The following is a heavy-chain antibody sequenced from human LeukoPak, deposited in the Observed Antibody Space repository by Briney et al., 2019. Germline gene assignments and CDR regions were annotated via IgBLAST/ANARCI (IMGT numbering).Heavy chain of an antibody. Sequence: PGGSLRLSCAASGFTFSSYAMSWVRQAPGKGLEWVSAISGSGGSTYYADSVKGRFTISRDNSKNTLYLQMNSLRAEDTAAYYCAGAVDGSGSYLVDYWGQGTLVTVSS. V-gene: IGHV3-23*01. CDR2: ISGSGGST. CDR3: AGAVDGSGSYLVDY. CDR1: GFTFSSYA. J-gene: IGHJ4*02. D-gene: IGHD3-10*01.